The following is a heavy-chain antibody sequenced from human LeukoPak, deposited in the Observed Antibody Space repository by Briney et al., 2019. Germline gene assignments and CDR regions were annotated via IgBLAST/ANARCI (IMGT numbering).Heavy chain of an antibody. D-gene: IGHD4-17*01. J-gene: IGHJ4*02. V-gene: IGHV4-59*08. CDR2: ISYSGST. Sequence: PSETPSLTCTVSGDSISAYYWSWIRQPPGKGLEWIGYISYSGSTNYNPSLKSRVTISVDTSKNQLSLKVSSVTAADTAVYYCARLDYGDYVRTFDYWGQGTLVTVSS. CDR1: GDSISAYY. CDR3: ARLDYGDYVRTFDY.